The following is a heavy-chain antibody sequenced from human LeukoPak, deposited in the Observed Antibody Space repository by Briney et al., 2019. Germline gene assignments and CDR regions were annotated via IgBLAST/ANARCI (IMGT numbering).Heavy chain of an antibody. CDR3: AKFVNYGNYYYYYYIDV. J-gene: IGHJ6*03. CDR2: ISGSGGST. Sequence: QAGGSLRLSCAASGFTFSSYAMSWVRQAPGKGLEWVSAISGSGGSTYYADSVKGRFTISRDNSKNTLYLQMNSLRAEDTAVYYCAKFVNYGNYYYYYYIDVWGKGTTVTVSS. V-gene: IGHV3-23*01. D-gene: IGHD3-10*01. CDR1: GFTFSSYA.